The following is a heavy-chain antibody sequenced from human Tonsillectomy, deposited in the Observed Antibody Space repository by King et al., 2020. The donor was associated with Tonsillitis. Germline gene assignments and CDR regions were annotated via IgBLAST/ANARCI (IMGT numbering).Heavy chain of an antibody. J-gene: IGHJ2*01. Sequence: VQLVESGGGLVQPGGSLRLSCAASGFTVSSNYMSWVRQAPGKGLEWVSVIYSGGTTHYADSVKGRFTISRHNSKNTLYLQMNSLRAEDTAVYYFARSQETGPFYWYFDLWGRGTLVTVSS. V-gene: IGHV3-53*04. CDR3: ARSQETGPFYWYFDL. D-gene: IGHD7-27*01. CDR2: IYSGGTT. CDR1: GFTVSSNY.